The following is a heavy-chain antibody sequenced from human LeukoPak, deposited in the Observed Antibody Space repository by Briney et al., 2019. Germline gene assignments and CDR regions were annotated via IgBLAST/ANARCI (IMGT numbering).Heavy chain of an antibody. J-gene: IGHJ4*02. CDR2: ISSSGSTI. D-gene: IGHD3-10*01. CDR3: ARVRFGDVWYEYYFDY. Sequence: GGSLRLSCAASGFTFSDYYMSWIRQAPGKGLEWVSYISSSGSTIYYADSVKGRFTISRDNAKNSLYLQMNSLRAEDTAVYYCARVRFGDVWYEYYFDYWGQGTLVTVSS. V-gene: IGHV3-11*01. CDR1: GFTFSDYY.